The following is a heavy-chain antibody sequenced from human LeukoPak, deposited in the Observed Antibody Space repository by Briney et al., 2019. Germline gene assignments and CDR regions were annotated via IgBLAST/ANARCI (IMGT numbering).Heavy chain of an antibody. V-gene: IGHV3-23*01. J-gene: IGHJ4*02. Sequence: PGGSLGLSCAASGFTFSSYAMSWVRQAPGKGLEWVSAISGSGGSTYYADSVKGRFTISRDNSKNTLYLQMNSLRAEDTAVYYCVKGVVVVPAALNYFDYWGQGTLVTVSS. CDR3: VKGVVVVPAALNYFDY. CDR1: GFTFSSYA. CDR2: ISGSGGST. D-gene: IGHD2-2*01.